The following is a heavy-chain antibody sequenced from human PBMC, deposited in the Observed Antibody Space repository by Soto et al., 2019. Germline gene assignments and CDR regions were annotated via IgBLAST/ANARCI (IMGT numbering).Heavy chain of an antibody. D-gene: IGHD6-6*01. CDR1: GFTFTSSA. CDR2: IVVGSGNT. CDR3: AAGGSSSSPTFDY. V-gene: IGHV1-58*01. Sequence: SVKVFCTASGFTFTSSAVQWVRQARGQRLEWIGWIVVGSGNTNYAQKFQERVTITRDMSTSTAYMELSSLRSEDTAVYYCAAGGSSSSPTFDYWGQGTLVTVSS. J-gene: IGHJ4*02.